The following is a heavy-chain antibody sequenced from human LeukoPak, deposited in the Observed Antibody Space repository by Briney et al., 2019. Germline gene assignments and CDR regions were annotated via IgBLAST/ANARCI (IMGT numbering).Heavy chain of an antibody. Sequence: GGSLRLSCAASGFTFDDYAMHWVRQAPGKGLEWVSGISWNSGSIGYADSVKGRFTISRDNAKNSLYLQMNSLRAEDTALYYCAKDIAVGAPTAFDYWGQGTLVTVSS. D-gene: IGHD1-26*01. V-gene: IGHV3-9*01. J-gene: IGHJ4*02. CDR1: GFTFDDYA. CDR2: ISWNSGSI. CDR3: AKDIAVGAPTAFDY.